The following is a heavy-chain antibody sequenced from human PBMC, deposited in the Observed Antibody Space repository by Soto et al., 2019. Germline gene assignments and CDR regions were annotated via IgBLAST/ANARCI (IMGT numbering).Heavy chain of an antibody. Sequence: EVQLLESGGGLVQPGGSLRLSCAASGITISNYPMSWVRQAPGKGLDWVSGISGSGDRTYYADSAKGRFPISKDISRNSLSLQLDSLGVEDTAVYFCVKDGGGYQSTAPHWGQGTLVTVSS. V-gene: IGHV3-23*01. CDR1: GITISNYP. J-gene: IGHJ4*02. CDR2: ISGSGDRT. CDR3: VKDGGGYQSTAPH. D-gene: IGHD6-13*01.